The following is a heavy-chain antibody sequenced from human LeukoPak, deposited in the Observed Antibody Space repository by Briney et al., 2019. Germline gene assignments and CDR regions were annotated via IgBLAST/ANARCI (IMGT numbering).Heavy chain of an antibody. CDR1: GNYW. J-gene: IGHJ4*02. V-gene: IGHV3-74*01. D-gene: IGHD2-15*01. Sequence: GGSLRLSCAASGNYWMHWVRQAPGKGLVWVSHINSDGSWTSYADSVKGRFTISKDNAKNTVYLQMSSLGVDDTAVYYCARYSNSGPIEYWGQGTLVTVSS. CDR2: INSDGSWT. CDR3: ARYSNSGPIEY.